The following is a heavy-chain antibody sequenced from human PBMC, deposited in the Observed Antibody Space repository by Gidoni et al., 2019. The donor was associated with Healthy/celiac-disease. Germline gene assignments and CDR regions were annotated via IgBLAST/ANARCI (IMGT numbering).Heavy chain of an antibody. V-gene: IGHV3-23*01. CDR1: GFKFSTYA. Sequence: EVQLLESGGGLVQPGEYMRLSCAASGFKFSTYAMHWVRQAPGKGLEWVSGLRFNGDNTYYADAVKGRFTISRDNSNNTVYLQIDSLRVEDTAVYYCAKGSCKSTTFYPDFFDFWGPGTLVTVSS. D-gene: IGHD2-15*01. J-gene: IGHJ4*02. CDR2: LRFNGDNT. CDR3: AKGSCKSTTFYPDFFDF.